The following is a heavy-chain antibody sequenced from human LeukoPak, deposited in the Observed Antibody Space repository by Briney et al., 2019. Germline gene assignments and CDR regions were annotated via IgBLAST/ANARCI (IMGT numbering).Heavy chain of an antibody. CDR1: GFTFNNYV. CDR3: ARNLATSRQIYYFDY. J-gene: IGHJ4*02. CDR2: IRGSGLNT. V-gene: IGHV3-23*01. Sequence: GGSLRLSCAASGFTFNNYVMSWVRQAPGKGLEWVSTIRGSGLNTYYADSVEGRFTISRDNSENTLYLQINSLRADDTAIYSCARNLATSRQIYYFDYWGQGTLVTVST. D-gene: IGHD3-3*01.